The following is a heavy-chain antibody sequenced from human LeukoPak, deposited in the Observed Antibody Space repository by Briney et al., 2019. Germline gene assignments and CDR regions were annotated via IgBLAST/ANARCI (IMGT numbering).Heavy chain of an antibody. CDR1: GYTFTHYA. V-gene: IGHV1-3*01. J-gene: IGHJ4*02. CDR3: ARESLGSGWYFAADY. Sequence: ASVKVSCKASGYTFTHYAIHWLRQAPAQSLEWMGWIDAANGNTKYSQKFQGRGTIARDTYASTAYMELSRLTSEDPAVYYCARESLGSGWYFAADYWGQGTLVTVSS. D-gene: IGHD6-19*01. CDR2: IDAANGNT.